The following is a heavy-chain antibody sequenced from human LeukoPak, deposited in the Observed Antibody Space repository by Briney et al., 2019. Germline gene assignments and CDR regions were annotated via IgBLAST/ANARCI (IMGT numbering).Heavy chain of an antibody. CDR1: GFTFSSYW. D-gene: IGHD2-15*01. CDR2: VNSDGSST. CDR3: ARALYCSGGSCYSGPDY. J-gene: IGHJ4*02. Sequence: GGSLRLSCAASGFTFSSYWMHWVRQAPGKGLVWVSRVNSDGSSTSYADSAKGRFTISRDNAKNTLYLQMNSLRAEDTAVYYCARALYCSGGSCYSGPDYWGQGTLVTVSS. V-gene: IGHV3-74*01.